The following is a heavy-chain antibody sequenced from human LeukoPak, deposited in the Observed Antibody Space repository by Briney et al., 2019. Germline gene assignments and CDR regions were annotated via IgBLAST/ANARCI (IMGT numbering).Heavy chain of an antibody. CDR3: ARLGGYHDPPDY. V-gene: IGHV4-39*01. CDR1: GGSISSPTYY. D-gene: IGHD3-16*02. J-gene: IGHJ4*02. Sequence: SETLSLTCTVPGGSISSPTYYWAWIRQPPGQKLEGIKTIHHSGSTYDNPSLKSRLPMSVDTSKNQFFLNLSSVTAADTAVYYCARLGGYHDPPDYWGQGTLVTVSS. CDR2: IHHSGST.